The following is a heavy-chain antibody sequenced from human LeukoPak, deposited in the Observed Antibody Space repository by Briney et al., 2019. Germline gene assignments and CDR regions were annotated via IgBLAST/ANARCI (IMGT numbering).Heavy chain of an antibody. CDR1: GGSINSHF. J-gene: IGHJ5*01. CDR3: ARLVWLGESPGSWFDS. Sequence: PSETLSLTCSVSGGSINSHFWSWIRQPPGKGLEWIGYIHYSGSTNYNPSLKSRVTISPDTSKNQLFLKLNSVTAADTAVYYCARLVWLGESPGSWFDSWGQGTLVTVSS. V-gene: IGHV4-59*11. D-gene: IGHD3-10*01. CDR2: IHYSGST.